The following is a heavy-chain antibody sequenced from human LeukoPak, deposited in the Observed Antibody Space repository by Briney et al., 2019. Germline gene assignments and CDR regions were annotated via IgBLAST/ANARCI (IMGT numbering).Heavy chain of an antibody. CDR2: IRYDGSNK. CDR3: ARGICSGGSCYYYYYYYMDV. V-gene: IGHV3-30*02. D-gene: IGHD2-15*01. J-gene: IGHJ6*03. Sequence: PGGSLRLSCAASGFTFSSYGMHWVRQAPGKGLEWVAFIRYDGSNKYYADSVKGRFTISRDNSKNSLYLQMNSLRAEDTAVYYCARGICSGGSCYYYYYYYMDVWGKGTTVTVSS. CDR1: GFTFSSYG.